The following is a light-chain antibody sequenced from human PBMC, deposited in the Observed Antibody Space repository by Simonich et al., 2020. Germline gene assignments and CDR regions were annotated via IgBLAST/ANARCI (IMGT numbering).Light chain of an antibody. V-gene: IGKV3-15*01. CDR1: QHVSSN. J-gene: IGKJ5*01. CDR3: QQRSNWPPIT. CDR2: GAS. Sequence: EIVMTQSPATLSVSPGERATLSCRASQHVSSNLAWYQQKPGQAPRLLIYGASTRATGIPARFSGSGSGTEFTLTISSMQSEDFAVYYCQQRSNWPPITFGQGTRLEIK.